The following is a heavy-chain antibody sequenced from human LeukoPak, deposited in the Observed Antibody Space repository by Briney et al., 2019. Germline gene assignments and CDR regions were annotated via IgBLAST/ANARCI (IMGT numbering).Heavy chain of an antibody. Sequence: GGSLRLSCAASGFAFSGYWMHWVRQAPEKGLMWVSRINGDGSGTNYADSVKGRFTISRDNAKNILYLQMNSLGAEDAAVYYCARSDSGQIDFWGQGTLVTVSS. V-gene: IGHV3-74*01. CDR1: GFAFSGYW. CDR3: ARSDSGQIDF. CDR2: INGDGSGT. J-gene: IGHJ4*02. D-gene: IGHD5-12*01.